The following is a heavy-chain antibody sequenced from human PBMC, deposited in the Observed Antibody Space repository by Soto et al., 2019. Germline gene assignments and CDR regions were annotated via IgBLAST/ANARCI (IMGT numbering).Heavy chain of an antibody. CDR1: GYTFTSYD. D-gene: IGHD3-22*01. V-gene: IGHV1-8*01. J-gene: IGHJ5*02. CDR2: MNPNSGNT. Sequence: QVQLVQSGAEVKKPGASVKVSCKASGYTFTSYDINWVRQATGQGLEWMGWMNPNSGNTGYAQKFQGRVTMTRNTSISTAYMELSSLRSEDTAVYYCARDYYDSSGRTNWFDPWAREPWSPSPQ. CDR3: ARDYYDSSGRTNWFDP.